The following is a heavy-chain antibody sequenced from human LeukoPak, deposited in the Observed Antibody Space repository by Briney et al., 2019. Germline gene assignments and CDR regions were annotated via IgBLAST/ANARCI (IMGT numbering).Heavy chain of an antibody. Sequence: SVKVSCKASGANLTTYGINWVRQAPGQGLEWMGRIIPIIAIAHYAQKFLGRITITADTSTSTAFLDLSSLTSEDTAVYYCARNFYGSGSYQHEPRKFDYWAREPWSPSPQ. V-gene: IGHV1-69*04. CDR1: GANLTTYG. CDR3: ARNFYGSGSYQHEPRKFDY. J-gene: IGHJ4*02. CDR2: IIPIIAIA. D-gene: IGHD3-10*01.